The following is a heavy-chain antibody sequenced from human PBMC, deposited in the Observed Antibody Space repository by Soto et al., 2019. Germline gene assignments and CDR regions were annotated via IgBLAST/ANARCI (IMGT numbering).Heavy chain of an antibody. CDR2: IGHAADT. Sequence: EVQLVESGGGLVQPGGSLRLSCAASGFTFSTYDMHWVRQASGKGLEWVSSIGHAADTYYAGSVKGRFTISRDNAKNAFYLQMNSLGVGDTAVYYCASLGARIYWGQGSLVTVSS. CDR1: GFTFSTYD. J-gene: IGHJ4*02. D-gene: IGHD3-16*01. CDR3: ASLGARIY. V-gene: IGHV3-13*04.